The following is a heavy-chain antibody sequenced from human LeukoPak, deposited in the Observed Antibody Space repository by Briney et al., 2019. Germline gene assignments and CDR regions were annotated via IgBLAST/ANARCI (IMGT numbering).Heavy chain of an antibody. V-gene: IGHV3-48*01. CDR2: ISSSSTI. J-gene: IGHJ6*03. D-gene: IGHD2-2*01. CDR1: GFTFSSYS. CDR3: ARSAARGFYYYYYMDV. Sequence: GGSLRLPCAASGFTFSSYSMNWVRQAPGKGLEWVSYISSSSTIYYADSVKGRFTISRDNAKNSLYLQMNSLRAEDTAVYYCARSAARGFYYYYYMDVWGKGTTVTVSS.